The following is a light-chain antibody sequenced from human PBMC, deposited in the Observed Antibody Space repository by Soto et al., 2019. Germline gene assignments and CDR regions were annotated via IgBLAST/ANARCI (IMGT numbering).Light chain of an antibody. CDR3: QQYNGWPRT. CDR2: GTY. Sequence: EAGVTQSPGTVSLSAGERVTLSSRASQSISGNYLAWYQHKPGQAPRLLISGTYTRATGIPDRFSGRGSGTDFSLTISRLEPGDFAVYYCQQYNGWPRTFGQGTKVDIK. CDR1: QSISGNY. V-gene: IGKV3-20*01. J-gene: IGKJ1*01.